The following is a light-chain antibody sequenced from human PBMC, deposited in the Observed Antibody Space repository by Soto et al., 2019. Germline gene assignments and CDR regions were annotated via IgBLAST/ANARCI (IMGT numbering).Light chain of an antibody. J-gene: IGKJ1*01. CDR1: QAVNTR. CDR2: LTS. Sequence: EILLTHSPATLSSFPGDRVTLSCRASQAVNTRLAWYQHKPGQAPRLLIYLTSNRAAGIPARFSGSGSETDFTLTISDVEPEDFAVYYCHQRQSWPRTFGQGTKVDIK. CDR3: HQRQSWPRT. V-gene: IGKV3-11*01.